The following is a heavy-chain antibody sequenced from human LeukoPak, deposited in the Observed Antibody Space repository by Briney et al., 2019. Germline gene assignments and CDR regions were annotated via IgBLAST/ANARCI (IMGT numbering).Heavy chain of an antibody. Sequence: PSETLSLTCTVSGGSISSYYWSWIRQPAGKGLEWIGRIYTSGSTNYNPSLKSRVTMSVDTSKNQFSLKLSSVTAADTAVYCCAIQYYDFWSGYLDYWGQGTLVTVSS. CDR1: GGSISSYY. V-gene: IGHV4-4*07. CDR3: AIQYYDFWSGYLDY. CDR2: IYTSGST. J-gene: IGHJ4*02. D-gene: IGHD3-3*01.